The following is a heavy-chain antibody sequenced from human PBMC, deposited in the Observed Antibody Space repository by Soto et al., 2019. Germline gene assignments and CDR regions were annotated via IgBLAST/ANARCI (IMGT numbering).Heavy chain of an antibody. J-gene: IGHJ4*02. Sequence: QVQLVESGGGVVQPGRSLRLSCAASGFTFSNYAMHWVRQAPGKGLEWVAAISYEGNNKYYADSVKGRFTISRDNSKNTLYLQMNSLRAEDTAVFYCARTRSPVGTPFDFWGQGTLVTVSS. D-gene: IGHD1-26*01. CDR1: GFTFSNYA. CDR2: ISYEGNNK. V-gene: IGHV3-30-3*01. CDR3: ARTRSPVGTPFDF.